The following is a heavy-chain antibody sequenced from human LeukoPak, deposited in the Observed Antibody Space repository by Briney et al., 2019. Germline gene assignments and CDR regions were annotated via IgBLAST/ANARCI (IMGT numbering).Heavy chain of an antibody. CDR1: GFTFSTYA. J-gene: IGHJ5*01. CDR3: AKGSLWSSGWSVFDS. D-gene: IGHD6-19*01. Sequence: GGSLRLSCVASGFTFSTYAMSWVRLAPGKRLQWFSGISGDGGGTYYADSVKGRFTISRDNSKNTLFLQMKTLRDEDTARYYCAKGSLWSSGWSVFDSWGRGTLVTVSS. V-gene: IGHV3-23*01. CDR2: ISGDGGGT.